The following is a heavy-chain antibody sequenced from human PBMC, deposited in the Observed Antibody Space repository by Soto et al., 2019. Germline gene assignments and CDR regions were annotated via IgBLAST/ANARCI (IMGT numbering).Heavy chain of an antibody. D-gene: IGHD3-3*02. CDR2: IYPSDSDT. V-gene: IGHV5-51*01. Sequence: GESLKISCKGSGNSFTSYWIGWVRQMPGKGLEWMGIIYPSDSDTRYRPSFQGQVTISADKSISSAYLQWSSLRASDTAMYYFARGGVPTHIFSDWGQRTPVTVS. CDR3: ARGGVPTHIFSD. CDR1: GNSFTSYW. J-gene: IGHJ4*02.